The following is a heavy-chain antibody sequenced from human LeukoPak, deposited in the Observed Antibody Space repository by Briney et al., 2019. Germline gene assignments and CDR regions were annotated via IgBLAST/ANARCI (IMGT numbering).Heavy chain of an antibody. D-gene: IGHD3-9*01. CDR3: AKDQYYDILTGYGMNAFDI. CDR2: IRYDGSNK. Sequence: GGSLRLSCAASGFTFSSYGMHWVRQAPGKGLEWVAFIRYDGSNKYYADSVKGRFTISRDNSKNTLYLQMNSLRAEDTAVYYCAKDQYYDILTGYGMNAFDIWGQGTMVTVSS. CDR1: GFTFSSYG. V-gene: IGHV3-30*02. J-gene: IGHJ3*02.